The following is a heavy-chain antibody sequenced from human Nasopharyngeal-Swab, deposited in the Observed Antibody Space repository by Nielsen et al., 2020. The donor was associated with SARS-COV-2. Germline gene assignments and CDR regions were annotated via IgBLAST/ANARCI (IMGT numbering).Heavy chain of an antibody. CDR3: VKYYGSGSYSNRNWFDDP. CDR2: IWYDGSNK. D-gene: IGHD3-10*01. CDR1: GFTFSSYG. Sequence: GGSLRLSCAASGFTFSSYGMHWVRQAPGKGLEWVAVIWYDGSNKYYADSVKGRFTISRDNSKNTLYLQMNSLRAEDTAVYYCVKYYGSGSYSNRNWFDDPWGQGTLVTVSS. J-gene: IGHJ5*02. V-gene: IGHV3-33*06.